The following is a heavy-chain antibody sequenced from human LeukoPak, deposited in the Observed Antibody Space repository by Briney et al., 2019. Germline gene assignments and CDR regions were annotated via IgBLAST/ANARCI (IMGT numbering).Heavy chain of an antibody. CDR1: GYTFTSYD. J-gene: IGHJ3*02. V-gene: IGHV1-2*02. CDR2: INPNSGGT. CDR3: ALNQIGYHQDAFDI. Sequence: ASVKVSCKASGYTFTSYDINWVRQAPGQGLEWMGWINPNSGGTNYAQKFQGRVTMTRDTSISTAYMELSRLRSDDTAVYYCALNQIGYHQDAFDIWGQGTMVTVSS. D-gene: IGHD2-2*01.